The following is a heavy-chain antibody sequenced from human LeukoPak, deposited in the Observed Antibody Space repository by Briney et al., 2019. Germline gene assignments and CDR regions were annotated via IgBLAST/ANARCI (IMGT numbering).Heavy chain of an antibody. V-gene: IGHV3-30-3*01. D-gene: IGHD2-21*01. Sequence: PGRSLRLSCAASGFTFSSYAMHWVRQAPGKGLEWVAVISYDGSNKYYADSVKGRFTISRDNSKNTLYLQMNSLRAEDTAVYYCAKDYCGGDCPFDYWGQGTLVTVSS. J-gene: IGHJ4*02. CDR3: AKDYCGGDCPFDY. CDR1: GFTFSSYA. CDR2: ISYDGSNK.